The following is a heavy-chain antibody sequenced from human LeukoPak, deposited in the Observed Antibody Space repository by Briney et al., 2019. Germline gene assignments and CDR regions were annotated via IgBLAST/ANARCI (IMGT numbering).Heavy chain of an antibody. V-gene: IGHV4-38-2*02. CDR1: GYSISNGHY. D-gene: IGHD3-10*01. CDR3: ARGPFGSGNYYHYYYMDV. CDR2: VYGSGST. Sequence: PSETLSLTCSVSGYSISNGHYWGWIRQPPGKGLEWIGSVYGSGSTYYNTSLKSRVTISVDTSKNQFSLSLNYVTVADTAVYFWARGPFGSGNYYHYYYMDVWGKGTTVTVSS. J-gene: IGHJ6*03.